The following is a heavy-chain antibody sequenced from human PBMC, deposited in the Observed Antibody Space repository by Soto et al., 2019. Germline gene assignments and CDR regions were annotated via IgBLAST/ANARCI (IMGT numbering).Heavy chain of an antibody. J-gene: IGHJ5*02. V-gene: IGHV4-30-4*01. Sequence: PSETLSLTCTVFDDSLNSLHHYWSWIRQLPWEGVEWMGYIYNSGSTHYYPSIDSRLTISIDTSTNRFSLNLTSVTAADTAVYFCARLRWETENNWFDPWGQGALVTVSS. CDR1: DDSLNSLHHY. D-gene: IGHD1-26*01. CDR2: IYNSGST. CDR3: ARLRWETENNWFDP.